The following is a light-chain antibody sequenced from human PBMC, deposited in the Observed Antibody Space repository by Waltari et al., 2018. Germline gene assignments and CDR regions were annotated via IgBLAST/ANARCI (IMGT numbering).Light chain of an antibody. CDR2: GAS. CDR3: QQYNNWRT. CDR1: QSISRN. J-gene: IGKJ2*01. V-gene: IGKV3-15*01. Sequence: EILLTQSPATLSVSLGEGATLSCRASQSISRNLAWYQQKPGQAPRLLIYGASTRAAGVPARFSGSGSGTEFTLTISSLQSEDFAVYYCQQYNNWRTFGQGTKLEIK.